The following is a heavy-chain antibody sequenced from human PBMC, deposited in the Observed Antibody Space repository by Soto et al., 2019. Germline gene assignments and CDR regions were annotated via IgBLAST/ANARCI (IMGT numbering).Heavy chain of an antibody. Sequence: ASVKVSCKASGYTFTSYGISWVRQAPGQGLEWMGWISAYNGNTNYAQKLQGRVTMTTDTSTSTAYMELRSLRSDDTAVYYCARGPTILRYFDWTAYYFYYSAQRALVTVSS. CDR2: ISAYNGNT. CDR3: ARGPTILRYFDWTAYYFYY. CDR1: GYTFTSYG. J-gene: IGHJ4*02. D-gene: IGHD3-9*01. V-gene: IGHV1-18*01.